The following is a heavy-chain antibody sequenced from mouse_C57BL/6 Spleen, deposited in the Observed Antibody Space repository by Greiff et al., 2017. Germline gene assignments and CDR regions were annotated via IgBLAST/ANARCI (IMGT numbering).Heavy chain of an antibody. Sequence: VQLQQPGTDLVKPGASVKLSCKASGYTFTSYWMHWVRQRPGQGLEWVGNINPSNGGTNYNEKFKSKATLTVDKSSSTAYMQLSSLTSEDSAVYYCARSDDYDVAWFAYWGQGTLVTVSA. CDR3: ARSDDYDVAWFAY. D-gene: IGHD2-4*01. J-gene: IGHJ3*01. V-gene: IGHV1-53*01. CDR1: GYTFTSYW. CDR2: INPSNGGT.